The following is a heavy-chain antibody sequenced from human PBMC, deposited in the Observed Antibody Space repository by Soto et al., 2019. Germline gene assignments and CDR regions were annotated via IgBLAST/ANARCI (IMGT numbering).Heavy chain of an antibody. CDR3: IRYSSRLNWHLDL. J-gene: IGHJ2*01. Sequence: EVQLVESGGGLVQPGGSLKLSCAASGFTFSGAAMHWVRQASGKGLEWVGRIRSKANNYATEYGVSVKGRFTISRDDSKNTAYLEMNSLKIEDTAVYFCIRYSSRLNWHLDLWGRGTLVTGSS. D-gene: IGHD6-13*01. V-gene: IGHV3-73*02. CDR1: GFTFSGAA. CDR2: IRSKANNYAT.